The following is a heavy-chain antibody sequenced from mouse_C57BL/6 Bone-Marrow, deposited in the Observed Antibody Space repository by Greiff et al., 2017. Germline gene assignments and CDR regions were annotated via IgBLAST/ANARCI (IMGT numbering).Heavy chain of an antibody. CDR1: GFYIKNTY. D-gene: IGHD2-5*01. J-gene: IGHJ3*01. Sequence: VQLQQSVAELVRPGASVKLSCTASGFYIKNTYMHWVKQRPEQGLEWIGRIDPANGNTIYAPKFQGKATITADTSSNTAYLQLSSLTSEDTAIXYCASGSNYFAWFAYWGQGTLVTVSA. CDR2: IDPANGNT. V-gene: IGHV14-3*01. CDR3: ASGSNYFAWFAY.